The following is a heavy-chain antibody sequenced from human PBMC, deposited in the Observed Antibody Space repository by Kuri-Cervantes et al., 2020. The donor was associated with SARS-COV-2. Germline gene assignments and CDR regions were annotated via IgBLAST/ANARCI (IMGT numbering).Heavy chain of an antibody. J-gene: IGHJ6*02. CDR3: ARAAPGMDV. Sequence: LSLTCAVYGGSFSDYYWSWVRQPPGKGLEWVSYISSSSSTIYYADSVKGRFTISRDNAKNSLYLQMNSLRDEDTAVYYCARAAPGMDVWGQGTTVTVSS. CDR1: GGSFSDYY. V-gene: IGHV3-11*04. CDR2: ISSSSSTI.